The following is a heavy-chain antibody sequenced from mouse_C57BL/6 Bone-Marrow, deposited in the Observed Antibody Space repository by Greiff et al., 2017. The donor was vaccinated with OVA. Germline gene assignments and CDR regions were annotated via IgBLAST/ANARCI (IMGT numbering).Heavy chain of an antibody. V-gene: IGHV1-63*01. CDR1: GYTFTNYW. CDR2: IYPGGGYT. J-gene: IGHJ3*01. Sequence: QVQLQQSGAELVRPGPSVKMSCKASGYTFTNYWIGWAKQRPGHGLEWIGDIYPGGGYTNYNEKFKGKATLTADKSSSTAYMQFSSLTSEDSAIYYCARGGSSYRFAYWGQGTLVTVSA. CDR3: ARGGSSYRFAY. D-gene: IGHD1-1*01.